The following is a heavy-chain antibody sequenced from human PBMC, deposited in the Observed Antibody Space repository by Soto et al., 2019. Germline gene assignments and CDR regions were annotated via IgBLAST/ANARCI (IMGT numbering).Heavy chain of an antibody. Sequence: EVQLLESGGGLVQPGGSLRLSCAASGFTFSSYAMSWVRQAPGKGLEWVSAISGSGGSTYYADSVKGRFTISRDNSKNTLYLQMNSLRAEDTAVYYCARVDYGDYWFDPWGQGTLVTVSS. D-gene: IGHD4-17*01. CDR2: ISGSGGST. CDR1: GFTFSSYA. J-gene: IGHJ5*02. V-gene: IGHV3-23*01. CDR3: ARVDYGDYWFDP.